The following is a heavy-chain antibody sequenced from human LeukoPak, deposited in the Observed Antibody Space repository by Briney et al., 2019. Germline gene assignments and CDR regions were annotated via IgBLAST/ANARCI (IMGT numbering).Heavy chain of an antibody. CDR3: AGLQPQGRRYFDY. J-gene: IGHJ4*02. CDR2: IIPIFGIA. Sequence: GASVKVSCRASGGTFSSYAISWVRQAPGQGLEWMGRIIPIFGIANYAQKFQGRVTITADKSTSTAYMELSSLRSEDTAVYYCAGLQPQGRRYFDYWGQGTLVTVSS. V-gene: IGHV1-69*04. D-gene: IGHD4-11*01. CDR1: GGTFSSYA.